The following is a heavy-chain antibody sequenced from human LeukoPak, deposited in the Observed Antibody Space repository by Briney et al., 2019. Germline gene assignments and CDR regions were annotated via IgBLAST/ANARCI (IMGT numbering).Heavy chain of an antibody. CDR3: ARGDDYCSSTSCYAYQDY. J-gene: IGHJ4*02. CDR2: MNPNSGNA. D-gene: IGHD2-2*01. CDR1: GYTFTSYG. Sequence: ALVKVSCKASGYTFTSYGISWVRQAPGQGLEWMGWMNPNSGNAGYAQKFQGRVTMTRNTSISTAYMELSSLRSEDTAVYYCARGDDYCSSTSCYAYQDYWGQGTLVTVSS. V-gene: IGHV1-8*02.